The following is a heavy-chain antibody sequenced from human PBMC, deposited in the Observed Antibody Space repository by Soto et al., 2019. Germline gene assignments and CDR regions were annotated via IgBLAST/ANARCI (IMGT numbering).Heavy chain of an antibody. V-gene: IGHV3-15*01. CDR1: GFSFRDAW. D-gene: IGHD3-22*01. Sequence: GGSLRLSCAASGFSFRDAWMRWVRQAPGKGLEWVGRIKSKTDGGTTDYAAPVQGRFSISRDDSRTTVYLYMNSLKTEDTAVYYCTTTHSGHYYAPDHWGQGTLVTVSS. CDR2: IKSKTDGGTT. CDR3: TTTHSGHYYAPDH. J-gene: IGHJ5*02.